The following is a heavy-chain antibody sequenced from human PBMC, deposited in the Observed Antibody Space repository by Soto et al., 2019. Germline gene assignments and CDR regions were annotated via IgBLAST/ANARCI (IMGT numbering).Heavy chain of an antibody. V-gene: IGHV3-23*01. D-gene: IGHD2-2*01. J-gene: IGHJ6*02. CDR2: ISGSGGST. CDR1: GFTFSSYA. Sequence: PGGSLRLSCAASGFTFSSYAMIWVRQAPGKGLEWVSAISGSGGSTYYADSVKGRFTISRDNSKNTLYLQMNSLRAEDTAVYYCANGGAAGIVVVPAAMGYYYYYGMDVWGQGTTVTVSS. CDR3: ANGGAAGIVVVPAAMGYYYYYGMDV.